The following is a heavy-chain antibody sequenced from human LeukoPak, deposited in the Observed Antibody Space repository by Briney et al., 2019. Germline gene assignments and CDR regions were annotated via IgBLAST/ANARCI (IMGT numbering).Heavy chain of an antibody. Sequence: GGSLRLSCAASGFTFNSYSMNWVRQAPGKGLEWVSYISSSSSTIYYADSVKGRFTISRDNAKNSLYLQMNSLRAEDTAVYYCARGNYSYRLDLWGQGTLVTVSS. CDR1: GFTFNSYS. CDR3: ARGNYSYRLDL. V-gene: IGHV3-48*01. D-gene: IGHD2-21*01. CDR2: ISSSSSTI. J-gene: IGHJ5*02.